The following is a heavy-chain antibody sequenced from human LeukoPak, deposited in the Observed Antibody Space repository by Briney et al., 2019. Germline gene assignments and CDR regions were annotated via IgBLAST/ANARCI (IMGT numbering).Heavy chain of an antibody. J-gene: IGHJ4*02. CDR1: GYTFTNYD. Sequence: GASVKVSCKASGYTFTNYDINWVRQATGQGLEWMGWMNPKSGYTDYAQKFQGRVTMTRDTSISTAYMELGSLRSEDTAVYYCARVTGSIDYWGQGTLVTVSS. V-gene: IGHV1-8*01. D-gene: IGHD1-26*01. CDR2: MNPKSGYT. CDR3: ARVTGSIDY.